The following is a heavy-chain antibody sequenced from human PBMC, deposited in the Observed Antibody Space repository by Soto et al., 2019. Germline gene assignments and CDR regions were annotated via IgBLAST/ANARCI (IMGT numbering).Heavy chain of an antibody. CDR2: INHSGST. CDR3: ARGRQLWLLHYYYYYGMDV. J-gene: IGHJ6*02. D-gene: IGHD5-18*01. CDR1: GGSFSGYY. V-gene: IGHV4-34*01. Sequence: NLSETLSLTCAVYGGSFSGYYWSWIRQPPGKGLEWIGEINHSGSTNYNPSLKSRVTISVDTSKNQFSLKLSSVTAADTAVYYCARGRQLWLLHYYYYYGMDVWGQGTTVTVSS.